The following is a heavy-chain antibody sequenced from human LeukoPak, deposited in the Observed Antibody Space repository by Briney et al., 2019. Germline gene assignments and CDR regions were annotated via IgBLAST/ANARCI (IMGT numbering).Heavy chain of an antibody. Sequence: PGGSLRLSCAASGFTFDDYGMSWVRQAPGKGLEWVSVIYSGGSTYYADSVKGRFTISRDNSKNTLYLQMNSLRAEDTAVYYCARMTRAKWGQGTLVTVSS. CDR1: GFTFDDYG. J-gene: IGHJ4*02. CDR2: IYSGGST. V-gene: IGHV3-66*01. CDR3: ARMTRAK.